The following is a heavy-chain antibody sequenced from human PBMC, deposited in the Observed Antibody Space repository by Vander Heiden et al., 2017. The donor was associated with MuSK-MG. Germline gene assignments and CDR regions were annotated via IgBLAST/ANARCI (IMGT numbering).Heavy chain of an antibody. J-gene: IGHJ4*02. CDR1: GFTLSNYA. Sequence: EVQLLESGGGLVQPGGSLRLSCEASGFTLSNYALRWVRQAPAKGLEWLSTVNPSGHVTFYEDSVRGRLTISRDNSKNTLYLQMNSLSGEDTAIYYCARDFGGSGYSYKDYWGQGTLVTVSS. D-gene: IGHD5-18*01. CDR3: ARDFGGSGYSYKDY. V-gene: IGHV3-23*01. CDR2: VNPSGHVT.